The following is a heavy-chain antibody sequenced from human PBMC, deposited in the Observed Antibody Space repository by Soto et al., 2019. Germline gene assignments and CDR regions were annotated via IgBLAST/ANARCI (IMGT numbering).Heavy chain of an antibody. CDR1: GYSFTGYG. D-gene: IGHD5-12*01. CDR3: AGGRGYSLIPVVDDAVDV. Sequence: ASVKVSCKASGYSFTGYGINWVRQAPGQGLQWLGRITTYNGDTNYAQNFQGRVTMTTDTSTSTTYMELSSLRSDDTAVYLCAGGRGYSLIPVVDDAVDVWGQGTLVTVSS. V-gene: IGHV1-18*04. CDR2: ITTYNGDT. J-gene: IGHJ3*01.